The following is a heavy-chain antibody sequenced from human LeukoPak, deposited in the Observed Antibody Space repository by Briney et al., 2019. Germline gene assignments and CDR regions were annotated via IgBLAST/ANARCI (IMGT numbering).Heavy chain of an antibody. J-gene: IGHJ5*02. V-gene: IGHV5-51*01. D-gene: IGHD6-19*01. Sequence: GESLKISCKGSGYSFISYWSGWVRRMPGKGRKWMGIIGPIDFDTRYNPSFHGQVTISADKSNSTAYLQWSRLTAADTAMYYCVRGAVLGSADPDHWGQGTLVTVYS. CDR3: VRGAVLGSADPDH. CDR2: IGPIDFDT. CDR1: GYSFISYW.